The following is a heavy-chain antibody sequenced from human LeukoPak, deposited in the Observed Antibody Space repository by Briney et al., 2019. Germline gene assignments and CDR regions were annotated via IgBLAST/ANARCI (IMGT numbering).Heavy chain of an antibody. CDR2: ISGDNGKI. Sequence: ASVKVSCKASGHTFVSYGISWVRQAPGQGLEWMGWISGDNGKINYAQKFQGRVTMTTDTSTSTAYLELRRLTSEDTAVYYCARRFCSSVSCYDDDAFDVWGPGTLVTVSS. CDR1: GHTFVSYG. CDR3: ARRFCSSVSCYDDDAFDV. D-gene: IGHD2-2*01. V-gene: IGHV1-18*01. J-gene: IGHJ3*01.